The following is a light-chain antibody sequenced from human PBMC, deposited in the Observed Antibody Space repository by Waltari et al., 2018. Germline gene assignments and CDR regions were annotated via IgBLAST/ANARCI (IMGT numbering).Light chain of an antibody. CDR2: QDY. CDR3: QAWDTSTALYV. V-gene: IGLV3-1*01. CDR1: KLGDKL. J-gene: IGLJ1*01. Sequence: SYDLTQPPSVSVSPGQTATITCSGHKLGDKLACWYQQKPGQSPVLVIYQDYKRPSGIPERFSGSNSGNTATLTISGTQPMDEADYYCQAWDTSTALYVFGPGTKVTVL.